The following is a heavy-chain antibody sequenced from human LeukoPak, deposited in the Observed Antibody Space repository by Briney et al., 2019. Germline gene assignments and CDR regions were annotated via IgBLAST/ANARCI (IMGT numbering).Heavy chain of an antibody. V-gene: IGHV4-39*07. J-gene: IGHJ4*02. CDR3: ARDMSWSGWYALDY. CDR1: GASVSSESSQ. CDR2: IYYTGST. Sequence: SETLSLTCTVSGASVSSESSQWGWIRQPPGKGLEWIGSIYYTGSTDYNPSLKSRVAISLDKSSNQFSLRLSSVTAADTAVYFCARDMSWSGWYALDYWGQGTLVTVSS. D-gene: IGHD6-19*01.